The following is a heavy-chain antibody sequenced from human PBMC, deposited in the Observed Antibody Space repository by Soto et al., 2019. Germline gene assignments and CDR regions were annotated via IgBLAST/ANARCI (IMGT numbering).Heavy chain of an antibody. CDR2: INHSGST. V-gene: IGHV4-34*01. CDR1: GGSFSGYY. CDR3: ARGGYSYGYGSPNYYYYGMDV. J-gene: IGHJ6*02. D-gene: IGHD5-18*01. Sequence: SETLSLTCADYGGSFSGYYWSWIRQPPGKGLEWIGEINHSGSTNYNPSLKSRVTISVDTSKNQFSLKLSSVTAADTAVYYCARGGYSYGYGSPNYYYYGMDVWGQGTTVTVSS.